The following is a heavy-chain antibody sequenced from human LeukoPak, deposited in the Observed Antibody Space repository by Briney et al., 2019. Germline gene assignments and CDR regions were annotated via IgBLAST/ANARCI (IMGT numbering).Heavy chain of an antibody. J-gene: IGHJ5*02. D-gene: IGHD6-19*01. CDR3: ARWNPGYTSDWRIDQ. Sequence: TGGSLRLSCAASGFTFSSYWMSWVRQAPGKGLEWVANINQDGDEKNSVDSVKGRFTVSRDNAENSLYLQMSSLRAEDTAIYYCARWNPGYTSDWRIDQWGQGTLVIVSS. CDR1: GFTFSSYW. CDR2: INQDGDEK. V-gene: IGHV3-7*01.